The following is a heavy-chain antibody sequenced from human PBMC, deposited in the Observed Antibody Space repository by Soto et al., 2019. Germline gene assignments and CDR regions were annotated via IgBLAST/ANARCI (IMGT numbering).Heavy chain of an antibody. Sequence: QVQLQESGPGLVKPSQTLSLTCTVSGGSISSGGYYWSWIRQHPGKGLEWIGYIYYSGSTYYNPSLKSQVTISVDTSKNQFSLKLSSVTAADTAVYYCAIRNGSGSYYVDYWGQGTLVTVSS. CDR2: IYYSGST. J-gene: IGHJ4*02. CDR1: GGSISSGGYY. V-gene: IGHV4-31*01. D-gene: IGHD3-10*01. CDR3: AIRNGSGSYYVDY.